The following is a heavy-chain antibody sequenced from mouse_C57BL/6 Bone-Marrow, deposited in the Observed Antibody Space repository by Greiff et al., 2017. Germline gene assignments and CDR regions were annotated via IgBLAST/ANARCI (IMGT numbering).Heavy chain of an antibody. CDR2: INYDGSST. D-gene: IGHD1-1*01. CDR3: ARDGDYGSSYVFDY. V-gene: IGHV5-16*01. Sequence: DVKLVESEGGLVQPGSSMKLSCTASGFTFSDYYMAWVRQVPEKGLEWVANINYDGSSTYYLDSLKSRFIISRDNAKNILYLQMSSLKSEDTATYYCARDGDYGSSYVFDYWGQGTTLTVSS. CDR1: GFTFSDYY. J-gene: IGHJ2*01.